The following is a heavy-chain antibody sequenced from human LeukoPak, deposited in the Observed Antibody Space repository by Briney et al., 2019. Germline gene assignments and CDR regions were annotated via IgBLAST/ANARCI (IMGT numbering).Heavy chain of an antibody. Sequence: SETLSLTCTVSGASISSYYWSWIRQPPGKGLEWIGYIYYSGSTNYNPSLKSRVTISVDTSKNQFSLKVSSVTAADTAVYYCARDPGQHYSYGFANKRNNWFDPWGQGTLVTVSS. D-gene: IGHD5-18*01. V-gene: IGHV4-59*01. J-gene: IGHJ5*02. CDR1: GASISSYY. CDR2: IYYSGST. CDR3: ARDPGQHYSYGFANKRNNWFDP.